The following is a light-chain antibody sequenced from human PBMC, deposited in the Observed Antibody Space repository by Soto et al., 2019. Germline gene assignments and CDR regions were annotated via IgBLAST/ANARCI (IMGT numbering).Light chain of an antibody. Sequence: EIVMTQSPSTLSVSPGERATLSCRASQSVSSNLAWYQQKPGQAPRLLIYGASSRATGIPVRFSGSGSGTEFTLTISSPQSEDFAVYYCQQYNNWPLTFGQRTRLEIK. CDR1: QSVSSN. CDR3: QQYNNWPLT. CDR2: GAS. J-gene: IGKJ5*01. V-gene: IGKV3-15*01.